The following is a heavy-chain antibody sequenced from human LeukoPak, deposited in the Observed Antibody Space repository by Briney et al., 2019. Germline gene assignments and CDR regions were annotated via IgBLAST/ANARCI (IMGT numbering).Heavy chain of an antibody. V-gene: IGHV3-23*01. J-gene: IGHJ4*02. CDR2: ISGSGGST. Sequence: PGGSLRLSCAASGFTFSSYAMSWVRQAPGKGLEWVSAISGSGGSTYYADSVKGRFTISRDDAKNTLFLQMNSLKVDDTAVYFCARERINCRGDCYDYWGQGTLVTVSS. CDR1: GFTFSSYA. D-gene: IGHD2-21*02. CDR3: ARERINCRGDCYDY.